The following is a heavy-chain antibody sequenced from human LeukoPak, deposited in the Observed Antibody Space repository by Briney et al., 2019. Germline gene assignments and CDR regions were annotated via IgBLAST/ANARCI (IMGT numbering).Heavy chain of an antibody. D-gene: IGHD3-22*01. CDR3: ATSYYYDSSGYLGPPFDY. CDR1: GGSFSGYH. CDR2: INHSGST. Sequence: PSETLSLTCAVYGGSFSGYHWSWIRQPPGKGLEWIGEINHSGSTNYNPSLKSRVTISVDTSKNQFSLKLSSVTAADTAVYYCATSYYYDSSGYLGPPFDYWGQGTLVTVSS. V-gene: IGHV4-34*01. J-gene: IGHJ4*02.